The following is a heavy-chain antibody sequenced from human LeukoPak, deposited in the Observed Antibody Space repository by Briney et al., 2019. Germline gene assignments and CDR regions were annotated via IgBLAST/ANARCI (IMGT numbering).Heavy chain of an antibody. J-gene: IGHJ6*03. CDR2: MNPNSGNT. CDR3: ARGPPTLIYYYYMDV. CDR1: GYTFTSYD. Sequence: GASVKVSCKASGYTFTSYDINWVRQATGQGLEWMGWMNPNSGNTGYAQKFQGRVTMTRNTSISTAYMELSSLRSEDTAVYYCARGPPTLIYYYYMDVWGKGTTVTVSS. V-gene: IGHV1-8*01.